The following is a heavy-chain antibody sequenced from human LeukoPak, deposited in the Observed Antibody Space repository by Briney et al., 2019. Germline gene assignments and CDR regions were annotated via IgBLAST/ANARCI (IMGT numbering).Heavy chain of an antibody. CDR1: GGSISSYY. CDR2: IYYSGST. D-gene: IGHD4-17*01. Sequence: SETLSLTCTVSGGSISSYYWSWIRQPPGKGLEWIGYIYYSGSTNYNPSLKSRVTISVDTSKNQFSLKLTSVTAADTAVYHCAREDPQTTVPEGMDVWGQGTTVTVSS. J-gene: IGHJ6*02. CDR3: AREDPQTTVPEGMDV. V-gene: IGHV4-59*01.